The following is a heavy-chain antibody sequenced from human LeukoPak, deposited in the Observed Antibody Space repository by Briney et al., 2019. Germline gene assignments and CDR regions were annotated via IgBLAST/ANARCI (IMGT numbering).Heavy chain of an antibody. D-gene: IGHD2-15*01. Sequence: ASVKVSCKASGYTFTSYYMHWVRQAPGQGLEGMGIINPSGGSTSYAQKFQGRVTMTRDMSTSTVYMELSSLRSEDTTVYYCARDGVALWFDPWGQGTLVTVSS. CDR3: ARDGVALWFDP. V-gene: IGHV1-46*01. CDR1: GYTFTSYY. CDR2: INPSGGST. J-gene: IGHJ5*02.